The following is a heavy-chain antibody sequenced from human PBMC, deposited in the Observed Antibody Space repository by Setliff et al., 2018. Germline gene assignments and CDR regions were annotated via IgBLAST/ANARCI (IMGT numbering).Heavy chain of an antibody. J-gene: IGHJ3*02. CDR1: GYTFTDYG. CDR3: ALSSLSICSGGDCPNVFDI. CDR2: ISPYTGNT. D-gene: IGHD2-21*02. V-gene: IGHV1-18*01. Sequence: ASVKVSCKASGYTFTDYGISWVRQAPGQGLEWMGWISPYTGNTFYAQRLHGRVTMTTDTSTGTAYMELRSLTSDDTAVYYCALSSLSICSGGDCPNVFDIWGQGTMVT.